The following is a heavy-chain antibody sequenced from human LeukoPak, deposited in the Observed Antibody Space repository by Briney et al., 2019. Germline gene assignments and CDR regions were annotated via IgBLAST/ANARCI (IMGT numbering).Heavy chain of an antibody. D-gene: IGHD3-3*01. V-gene: IGHV3-7*01. CDR1: GFTFSSYW. J-gene: IGHJ4*01. CDR2: IKQDGSEK. CDR3: AREYDFWSGYYYFDY. Sequence: PGGSLRLSCAASGFTFSSYWMSWVRQAPGKGLEWVANIKQDGSEKYYVDSVKGRFTISRDNAKNSLYLQMNSLRAEDTAVYYCAREYDFWSGYYYFDYWGHGTLVTVSS.